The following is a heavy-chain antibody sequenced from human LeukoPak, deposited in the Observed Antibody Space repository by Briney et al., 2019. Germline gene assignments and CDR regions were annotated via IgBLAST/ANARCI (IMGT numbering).Heavy chain of an antibody. CDR1: GFTFSDYY. J-gene: IGHJ4*02. CDR3: ARDPGDGYYPTFFDY. CDR2: ISSSGSTI. V-gene: IGHV3-11*04. Sequence: KSGGSLRLSCAASGFTFSDYYMTWVRQAPGKGLEWVSHISSSGSTIYYADSVKGRFTISRDSANNSLYLQMNSLRAEDTAVYYCARDPGDGYYPTFFDYWGQGTLVTVSS. D-gene: IGHD3-22*01.